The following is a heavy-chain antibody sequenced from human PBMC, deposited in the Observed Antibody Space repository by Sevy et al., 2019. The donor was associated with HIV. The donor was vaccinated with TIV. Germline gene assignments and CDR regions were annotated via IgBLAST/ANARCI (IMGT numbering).Heavy chain of an antibody. Sequence: SETLSLTCTVSGGSISSYYWSWIRQPAGKGLEWIGRIYTSGSTNYNPSLKSRVTISVATSRNQFSLRLSSVTAADTAVYYCGRVASGSWPDYWGQGTLVTVSS. CDR3: GRVASGSWPDY. CDR2: IYTSGST. CDR1: GGSISSYY. J-gene: IGHJ4*02. V-gene: IGHV4-4*07. D-gene: IGHD1-26*01.